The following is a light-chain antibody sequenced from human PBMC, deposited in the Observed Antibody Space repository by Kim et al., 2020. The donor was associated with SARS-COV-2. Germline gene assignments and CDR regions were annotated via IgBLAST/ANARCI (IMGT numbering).Light chain of an antibody. CDR1: SLRNYY. V-gene: IGLV3-19*01. J-gene: IGLJ2*01. Sequence: SSELTQDPAVSVALGQTVTITCQGDSLRNYYASWYQQRPGQAPVLVIYGENNRPSGIPDRFSGSTSGTTASLTITGAQAEDESDYYCNSRDSSGNHLVFGGGTQLTVL. CDR3: NSRDSSGNHLV. CDR2: GEN.